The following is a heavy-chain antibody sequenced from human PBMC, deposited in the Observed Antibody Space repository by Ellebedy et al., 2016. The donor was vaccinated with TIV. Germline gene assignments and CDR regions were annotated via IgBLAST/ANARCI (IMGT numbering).Heavy chain of an antibody. V-gene: IGHV3-64D*06. Sequence: GESLKISXSASGFTFSIYTMHWVRQAPGKGLEYVSAISGNGGDSYHADSVKGRFTISRDNSKDTLYLQMNSLRDEDTAVYYCVKSEGDWSGIKSRDFDHWGRGTLVTVSS. CDR3: VKSEGDWSGIKSRDFDH. D-gene: IGHD3-3*01. CDR1: GFTFSIYT. J-gene: IGHJ4*02. CDR2: ISGNGGDS.